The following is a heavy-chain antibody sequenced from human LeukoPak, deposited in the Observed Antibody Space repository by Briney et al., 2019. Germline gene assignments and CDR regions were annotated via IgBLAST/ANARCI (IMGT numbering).Heavy chain of an antibody. V-gene: IGHV3-66*01. CDR1: GFTVSSNY. J-gene: IGHJ1*01. CDR2: IYSGGST. Sequence: GGSLRLSCAASGFTVSSNYMSWVRQAPGKGLEWVSIIYSGGSTYYADSVKGRFTISRDNSKNTLYLQMNSLRGEDTAVYYCAREYCNSTSCYGYFRHWGQGTLVTVSS. D-gene: IGHD2-2*01. CDR3: AREYCNSTSCYGYFRH.